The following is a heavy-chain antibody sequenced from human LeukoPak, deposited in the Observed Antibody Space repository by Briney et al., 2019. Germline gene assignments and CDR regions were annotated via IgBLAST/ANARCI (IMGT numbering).Heavy chain of an antibody. CDR2: ISYDGSNK. V-gene: IGHV3-30*03. CDR3: ARGRSNDY. J-gene: IGHJ4*02. D-gene: IGHD2-2*01. CDR1: GFTFSSYG. Sequence: GGSLRLSCAASGFTFSSYGMHWVRQAPGKGLEWVALISYDGSNKYYADSVKGRFTISRDNSKNTLYLLLNSLRAEDTAVYYCARGRSNDYWGQGTLVTVSS.